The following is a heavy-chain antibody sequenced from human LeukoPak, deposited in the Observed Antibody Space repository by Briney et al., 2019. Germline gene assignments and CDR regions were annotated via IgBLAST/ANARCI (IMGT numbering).Heavy chain of an antibody. V-gene: IGHV4-34*01. CDR1: GGSFSGYY. CDR3: ARVAGSYYDEYYFDY. J-gene: IGHJ4*02. Sequence: PSETLSLTCAVYGGSFSGYYWSWIRQPPGKGLEWIGEINHSGSTNYNPSVKSRVTISVDTSKNQFSLKLSSVTAADTAVYYCARVAGSYYDEYYFDYWGQGTLVTVSS. D-gene: IGHD3-10*01. CDR2: INHSGST.